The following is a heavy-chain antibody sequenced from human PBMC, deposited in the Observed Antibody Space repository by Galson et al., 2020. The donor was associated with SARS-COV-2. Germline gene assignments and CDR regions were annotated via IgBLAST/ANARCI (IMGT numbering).Heavy chain of an antibody. Sequence: TLSLSCAASGFTFSNYVMHWVRQAPGKGPEWVAVISSDGSNSFYADSLKGRFTISRDNSKSTLYLQMNSLRAEDTAVYYCARGGEWELPYYFDYWGQGTLVTVSS. CDR3: ARGGEWELPYYFDY. J-gene: IGHJ4*02. D-gene: IGHD1-26*01. V-gene: IGHV3-30*04. CDR1: GFTFSNYV. CDR2: ISSDGSNS.